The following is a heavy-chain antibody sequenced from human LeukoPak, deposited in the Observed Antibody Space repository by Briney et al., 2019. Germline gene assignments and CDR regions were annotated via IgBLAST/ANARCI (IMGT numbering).Heavy chain of an antibody. J-gene: IGHJ4*02. Sequence: KASETLSLTCAVYGGSFSGYYWSWIRQPPGKGLEWIGEINHSGSTNYNPSLKSRVTISVDTSKNQFSLKLSSVTAADTAVYYCARAGRYYYDSSGYYVGYWGQGTLVTVSS. D-gene: IGHD3-22*01. CDR2: INHSGST. V-gene: IGHV4-34*01. CDR1: GGSFSGYY. CDR3: ARAGRYYYDSSGYYVGY.